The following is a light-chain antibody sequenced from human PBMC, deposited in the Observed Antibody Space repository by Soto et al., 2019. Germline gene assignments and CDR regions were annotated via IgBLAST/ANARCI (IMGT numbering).Light chain of an antibody. CDR1: QDIGSW. CDR2: TAS. CDR3: KQANSFPLT. J-gene: IGKJ4*01. V-gene: IGKV1D-12*01. Sequence: DIHLTQSPAAVSASVRDRVTITCRSGQDIGSWLSWYQHKPGKAPKLLISTASSLQNGVPSRFSGSGSGTEFTLTISSLQTEDFASYYCKQANSFPLTFGGGTKVDIK.